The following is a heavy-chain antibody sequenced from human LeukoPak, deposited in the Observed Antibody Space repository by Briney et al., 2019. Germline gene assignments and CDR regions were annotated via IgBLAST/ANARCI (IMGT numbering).Heavy chain of an antibody. V-gene: IGHV1-69*05. CDR3: ARVNEDIVVVPAAMNYYYYYMDV. J-gene: IGHJ6*03. Sequence: SVKVSCKASGGTFSSYAISWVRQAPGQGLEWMGGIIPIFGTANYAQKFQGRVTITTDESTSTAYMELSSLRSEDTAVYYCARVNEDIVVVPAAMNYYYYYMDVWGKGTTVTVSS. D-gene: IGHD2-2*01. CDR2: IIPIFGTA. CDR1: GGTFSSYA.